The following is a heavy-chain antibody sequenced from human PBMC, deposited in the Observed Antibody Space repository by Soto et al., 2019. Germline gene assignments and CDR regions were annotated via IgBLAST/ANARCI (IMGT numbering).Heavy chain of an antibody. Sequence: PSETLSLTCAASGGSISSSSYYWGWIRQPPGKGLEWIGRLYYSGSTYYNPSLKSRVTISVDTSKNQFSLEMRSVAAADAAVYYCARGGYYFYMDVWGKGTTVTVSS. CDR3: ARGGYYFYMDV. V-gene: IGHV4-39*07. D-gene: IGHD1-26*01. CDR1: GGSISSSSYY. J-gene: IGHJ6*03. CDR2: LYYSGST.